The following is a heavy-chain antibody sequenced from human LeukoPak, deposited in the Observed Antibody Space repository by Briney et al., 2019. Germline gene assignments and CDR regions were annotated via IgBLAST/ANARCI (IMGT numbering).Heavy chain of an antibody. CDR1: GYTFTGYY. Sequence: ASVKVSCKASGYTFTGYYMHWVRQAPGQGLEWMGWINPNSGGTNYPQKFQGRVTMTRDTSISTAYMELSRLRSDDTAVYYCARNFYFDSSGYYHYWGQGTLVTVSS. CDR2: INPNSGGT. J-gene: IGHJ4*02. D-gene: IGHD3-22*01. V-gene: IGHV1-2*02. CDR3: ARNFYFDSSGYYHY.